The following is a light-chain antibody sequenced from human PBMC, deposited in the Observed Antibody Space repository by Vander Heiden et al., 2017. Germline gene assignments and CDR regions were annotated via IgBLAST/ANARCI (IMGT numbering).Light chain of an antibody. J-gene: IGLJ2*01. CDR1: RSDVGAYNF. CDR3: SSYAGSDNLV. V-gene: IGLV2-8*01. CDR2: EVS. Sequence: QSALTPPPSASGSPGQSVTIPCTGTRSDVGAYNFVSWFQRHPGKPPKVMIYEVSKRPSGVPDRFSGSKSGNTASLTVSGLQAEDEADYYCSSYAGSDNLVFGGGTKLTVL.